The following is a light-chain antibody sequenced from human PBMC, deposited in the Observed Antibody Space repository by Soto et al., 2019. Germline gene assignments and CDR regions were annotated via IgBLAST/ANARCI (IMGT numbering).Light chain of an antibody. Sequence: QSALTQPASVSGSPGQSITISCTGGSSDIGGYNYVSWFQQHPGKAPKLMIYEVTNRPLGVSNRFSGSKSGRTASLTISGLQAEDEADYYCSSYTSSNTLVFGTGTKVTVL. CDR3: SSYTSSNTLV. V-gene: IGLV2-14*01. CDR2: EVT. CDR1: SSDIGGYNY. J-gene: IGLJ1*01.